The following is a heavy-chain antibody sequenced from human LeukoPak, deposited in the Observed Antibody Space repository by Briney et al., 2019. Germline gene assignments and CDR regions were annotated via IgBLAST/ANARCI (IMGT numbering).Heavy chain of an antibody. CDR2: ISGNSGAT. CDR3: SKAGDTNYYRHGDY. CDR1: GFTFSSYP. D-gene: IGHD4-11*01. Sequence: PGGSLSLSCATSGFTFSSYPMSWVRQAPGRGLEWVSVISGNSGATYYADSVKGRFTISRDNAKNTVYLQMNNLRGEDTALYYCSKAGDTNYYRHGDYWGQGTLVTVSS. V-gene: IGHV3-23*01. J-gene: IGHJ4*02.